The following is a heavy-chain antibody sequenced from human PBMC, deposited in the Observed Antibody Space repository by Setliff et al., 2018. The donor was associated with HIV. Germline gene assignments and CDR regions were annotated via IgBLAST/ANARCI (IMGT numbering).Heavy chain of an antibody. Sequence: GASVKVSCKASTYTFSSYVINWVRQAPGQRLEWMGWINAGNGNTKYSQKFQGRVTITRDTSASTAYMELSSLRSEDTAVYYCAREGKFRYYYYMDVWGKGTTVTVSS. CDR2: INAGNGNT. CDR1: TYTFSSYV. V-gene: IGHV1-3*01. J-gene: IGHJ6*03. CDR3: AREGKFRYYYYMDV. D-gene: IGHD3-10*01.